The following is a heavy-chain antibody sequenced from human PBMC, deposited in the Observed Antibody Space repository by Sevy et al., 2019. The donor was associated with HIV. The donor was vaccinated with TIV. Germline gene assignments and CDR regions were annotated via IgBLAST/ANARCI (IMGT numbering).Heavy chain of an antibody. J-gene: IGHJ5*02. CDR1: GFTFSTYG. CDR2: ISSTSSYI. Sequence: GGSLRLSCAASGFTFSTYGMNWVRQAPGKGLEWVSSISSTSSYIDYAYSVKGRFTISRDNAKNSLYLQMNNLRAEDTALYSCARDYNSGWRKFNLFDPWGQGTLVTVSS. D-gene: IGHD6-19*01. CDR3: ARDYNSGWRKFNLFDP. V-gene: IGHV3-21*01.